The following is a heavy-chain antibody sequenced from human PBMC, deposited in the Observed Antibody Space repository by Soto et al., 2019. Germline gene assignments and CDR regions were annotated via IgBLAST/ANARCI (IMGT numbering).Heavy chain of an antibody. CDR3: AREGGRYCSGGSCQVDY. CDR2: IYYSGNT. Sequence: SETLSVTCTVSGGSITSSSYYWGWIRQAPGKGLEWIGSIYYSGNTYYTPSLKSRVTISVDTSKNQFSLKLSSVTAADTAVYYCAREGGRYCSGGSCQVDYWGQGTLVTVS. CDR1: GGSITSSSYY. V-gene: IGHV4-39*02. J-gene: IGHJ4*02. D-gene: IGHD2-15*01.